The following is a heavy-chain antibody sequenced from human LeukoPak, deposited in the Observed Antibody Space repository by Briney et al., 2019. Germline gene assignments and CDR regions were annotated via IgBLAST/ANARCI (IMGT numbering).Heavy chain of an antibody. Sequence: SETLSLTCTVSGGSISSYYWSWIRQPPGKGLEWIGYIYYSGSTNYNPSLKSRVTISVDTSKNQFSLKLSSVTAADTAVYYCARDYYDSSGYDYYYYYYMDVWGKGTTVTVSS. CDR2: IYYSGST. CDR1: GGSISSYY. D-gene: IGHD3-22*01. J-gene: IGHJ6*03. CDR3: ARDYYDSSGYDYYYYYYMDV. V-gene: IGHV4-59*12.